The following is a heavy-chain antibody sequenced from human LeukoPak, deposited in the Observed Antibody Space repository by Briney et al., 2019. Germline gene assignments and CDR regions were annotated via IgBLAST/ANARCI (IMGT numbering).Heavy chain of an antibody. CDR3: ASRRLWLQNGESAFDY. Sequence: GGSLRLSCAASGFTFSTYAMHWVRQAPGKGLEWVADISYDGSNKDYADSVKGRFTISRDNSKDTLYLQMNSLRAEDTAVYYCASRRLWLQNGESAFDYWGQGTLVTVSS. CDR2: ISYDGSNK. J-gene: IGHJ4*02. V-gene: IGHV3-30-3*01. CDR1: GFTFSTYA. D-gene: IGHD5-18*01.